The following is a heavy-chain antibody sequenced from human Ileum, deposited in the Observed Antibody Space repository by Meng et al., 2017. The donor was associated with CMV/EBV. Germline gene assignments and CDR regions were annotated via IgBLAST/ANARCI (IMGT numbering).Heavy chain of an antibody. CDR1: GFTSSSYA. CDR2: IYSGDTNP. Sequence: GESLKISCAASGFTSSSYAMDWFRQAPGKGLEWVSAIYSGDTNPYYADSVKGRFTISRDNSKNTLYLQMNSLRAEDTAVYYCAKALGGRTNWFDLWGQGTLVTVSS. CDR3: AKALGGRTNWFDL. V-gene: IGHV3-23*03. J-gene: IGHJ5*02. D-gene: IGHD3-16*01.